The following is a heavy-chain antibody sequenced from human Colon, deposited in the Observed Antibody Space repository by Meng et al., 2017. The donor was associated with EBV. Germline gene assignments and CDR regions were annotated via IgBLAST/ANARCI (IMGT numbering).Heavy chain of an antibody. CDR2: VRYSGTA. CDR1: GGSLDNSDYC. CDR3: ARHVYGDSYGF. Sequence: QLHHQESGPGLVKPSETLSLTCTVSGGSLDNSDYCWDWIRQPPGKGLEWIVSVRYSGTAYYNPSLTSRVTISVDTSKNQFSLNLSSLTAADTAVYYCARHVYGDSYGFWGQGTLVTVSS. V-gene: IGHV4-39*01. J-gene: IGHJ4*02. D-gene: IGHD4-17*01.